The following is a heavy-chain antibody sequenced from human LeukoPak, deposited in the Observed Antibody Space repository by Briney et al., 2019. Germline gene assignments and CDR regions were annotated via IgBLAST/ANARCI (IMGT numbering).Heavy chain of an antibody. CDR3: ARTPDYYDSSGSRGYYYYMDV. CDR2: IYYSGST. V-gene: IGHV4-30-4*01. J-gene: IGHJ6*03. CDR1: GGSISSGDYY. Sequence: SQTLSLTCTVSGGSISSGDYYWSWIRQPPGKGLEWIGYIYYSGSTYYNPSLKSRVTISVDTSKNQFSLKLSSVTAADTAVYYCARTPDYYDSSGSRGYYYYMDVWGKGTTVTVSS. D-gene: IGHD3-22*01.